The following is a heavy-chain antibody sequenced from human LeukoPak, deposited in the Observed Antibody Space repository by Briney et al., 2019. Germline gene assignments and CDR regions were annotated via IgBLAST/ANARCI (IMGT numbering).Heavy chain of an antibody. D-gene: IGHD5-18*01. CDR3: ARAGVQLWFTPHYYYYYMDV. V-gene: IGHV3-48*04. CDR2: ISASGTIT. J-gene: IGHJ6*03. CDR1: GFTFSSYA. Sequence: GGSLRLSCAASGFTFSSYAMYWVRQAPGKGLEWISYISASGTITHYADSVEGRFTISRDNAKNSLYLQMNSLRAEDTAVYYCARAGVQLWFTPHYYYYYMDVWGKGTTVTVSS.